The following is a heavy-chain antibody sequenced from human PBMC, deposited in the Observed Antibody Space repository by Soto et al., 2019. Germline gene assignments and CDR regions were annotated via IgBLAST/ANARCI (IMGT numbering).Heavy chain of an antibody. CDR3: ARSPTVTSNWFDP. J-gene: IGHJ5*02. D-gene: IGHD4-17*01. Sequence: ASVKVSCKASRYTFTSYAMQWVRQAPGQRLEWMGWINAGNGDTKYSQKFQGRVTITRDTFASTAYMELNSLRSEDTAVYYCARSPTVTSNWFDPRGQGTLVTVSS. V-gene: IGHV1-3*01. CDR2: INAGNGDT. CDR1: RYTFTSYA.